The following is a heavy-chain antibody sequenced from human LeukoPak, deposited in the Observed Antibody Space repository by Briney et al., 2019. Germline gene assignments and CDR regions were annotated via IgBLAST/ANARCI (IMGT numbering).Heavy chain of an antibody. CDR1: GGSISSYY. V-gene: IGHV4-59*12. J-gene: IGHJ4*02. D-gene: IGHD2-2*01. Sequence: SETLSLTCTVSGGSISSYYWSWIRQPPGKGLEWIGYIYYSGSTNYNPSLKSRVTISVDTSKNQFSLKLSSVTAADTAVYYCARGLEIPAASPSFDYWGQGTLVTVSS. CDR3: ARGLEIPAASPSFDY. CDR2: IYYSGST.